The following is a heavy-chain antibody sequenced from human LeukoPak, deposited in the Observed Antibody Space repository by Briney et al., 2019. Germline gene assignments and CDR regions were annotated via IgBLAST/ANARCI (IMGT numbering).Heavy chain of an antibody. J-gene: IGHJ6*03. D-gene: IGHD5/OR15-5a*01. V-gene: IGHV3-7*01. CDR2: IKQGGSEK. CDR3: ARDVIYDPPDYYYMDV. CDR1: GFTFSSYW. Sequence: GSLRLSCAASGFTFSSYWMSWVRQAPGKGLEWVANIKQGGSEKNYVDSVKGRFTISRDNAKNSLYLQMNSLRAEDTAVYYCARDVIYDPPDYYYMDVWGKGTTVTVSS.